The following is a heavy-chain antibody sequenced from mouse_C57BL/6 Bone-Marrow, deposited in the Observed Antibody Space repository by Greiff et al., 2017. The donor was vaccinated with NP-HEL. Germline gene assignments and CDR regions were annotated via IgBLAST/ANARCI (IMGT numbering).Heavy chain of an antibody. CDR1: GYAFTNYL. CDR3: ALYYYGSSPLWYFDV. J-gene: IGHJ1*03. CDR2: INPGSGGT. D-gene: IGHD1-1*01. Sequence: QVQLKQSGAELVRPGTSVKVSCKASGYAFTNYLIEWVKQRPGQGLEWIGVINPGSGGTNYNEKFKGKATLTADKSSSTAYMQLSSLTSEDSAVYFCALYYYGSSPLWYFDVWGTGTTVTVSS. V-gene: IGHV1-54*01.